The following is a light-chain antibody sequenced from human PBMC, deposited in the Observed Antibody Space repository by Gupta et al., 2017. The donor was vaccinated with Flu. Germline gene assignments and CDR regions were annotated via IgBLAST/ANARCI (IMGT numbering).Light chain of an antibody. CDR3: QQCDSTLPT. CDR2: AAS. V-gene: IGKV1-39*01. CDR1: QSISSY. Sequence: DIQMTPSPSSLSASVGDRVTITCRASQSISSYLNWYQQKPGKAPKLLIYAASSLQSGVPSRFSGSGSGTDFTLTISSLQPEDFATYYCQQCDSTLPTFGGGTKVEIK. J-gene: IGKJ4*01.